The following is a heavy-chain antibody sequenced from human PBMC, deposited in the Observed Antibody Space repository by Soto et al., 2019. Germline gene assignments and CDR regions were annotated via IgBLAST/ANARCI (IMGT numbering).Heavy chain of an antibody. Sequence: QLQLQESDPGLVKPSETLSLTCTVSGGSISSSSYYWGWIRQPPGKGLEWIGSIYYSGSTYYNPSLKRRGTISVDTSKHQLSLKLSSVTAADPAVYYCASMRPSSAVAAPGNWFDLWGQGTLVTVSS. V-gene: IGHV4-39*01. D-gene: IGHD6-19*01. CDR3: ASMRPSSAVAAPGNWFDL. CDR1: GGSISSSSYY. CDR2: IYYSGST. J-gene: IGHJ5*02.